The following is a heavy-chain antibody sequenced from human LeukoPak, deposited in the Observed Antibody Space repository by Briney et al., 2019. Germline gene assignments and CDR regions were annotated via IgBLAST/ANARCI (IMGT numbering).Heavy chain of an antibody. Sequence: GASVKVSCKASGGTFSSYAISWVRQAPGQGREWMGWIIPIFGTANYAQKFQGRVTITADESTSTAYMELSSLRSEDTAVYYCARGGTVTSPHYYYYYIDVWGKGTTVTVSS. V-gene: IGHV1-69*13. CDR1: GGTFSSYA. CDR2: IIPIFGTA. J-gene: IGHJ6*03. CDR3: ARGGTVTSPHYYYYYIDV. D-gene: IGHD4-11*01.